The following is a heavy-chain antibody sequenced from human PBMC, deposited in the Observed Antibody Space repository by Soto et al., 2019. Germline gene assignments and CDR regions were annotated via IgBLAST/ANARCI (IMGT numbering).Heavy chain of an antibody. V-gene: IGHV3-13*01. D-gene: IGHD3-16*01. CDR1: GFTFSSYD. CDR2: IGTAGDT. J-gene: IGHJ3*02. CDR3: ARSYGHRIRGSAFDI. Sequence: GGSLRLSCAASGFTFSSYDMHWVRQATGKGLEWVSAIGTAGDTYYPGSVKGRFTISRENAKNSLYLQMNSLRAGDTAVYYCARSYGHRIRGSAFDIWGQGTMVTVSS.